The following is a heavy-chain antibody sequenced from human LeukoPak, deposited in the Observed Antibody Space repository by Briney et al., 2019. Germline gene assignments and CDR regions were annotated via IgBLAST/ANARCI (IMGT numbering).Heavy chain of an antibody. D-gene: IGHD1-26*01. V-gene: IGHV1-18*01. CDR3: ARDESSGSYGPNLDY. Sequence: ASVTVSCKASGYRFTNYGISWVRQAPGQGVEWMGWISNYNNNKNYAQKLQGGVTINTETTTRTDYMEMRRLRADDTAVYYCARDESSGSYGPNLDYWGQGTLVTVSS. CDR2: ISNYNNNK. CDR1: GYRFTNYG. J-gene: IGHJ4*02.